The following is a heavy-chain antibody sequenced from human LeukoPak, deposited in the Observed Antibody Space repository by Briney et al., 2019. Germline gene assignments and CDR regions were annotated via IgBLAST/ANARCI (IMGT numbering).Heavy chain of an antibody. V-gene: IGHV3-7*03. CDR1: GFTFSSYW. D-gene: IGHD6-19*01. CDR3: GRVRIALAVAGTFYY. J-gene: IGHJ4*02. CDR2: IKQDGSEK. Sequence: PGGSLRLSCAASGFTFSSYWMSWVRQAPGKGLEWVANIKQDGSEKYYVDSVKGRFTISRDNPKNSLYLQMNSLRAEDTAVYYCGRVRIALAVAGTFYYWGQGTLVTVSS.